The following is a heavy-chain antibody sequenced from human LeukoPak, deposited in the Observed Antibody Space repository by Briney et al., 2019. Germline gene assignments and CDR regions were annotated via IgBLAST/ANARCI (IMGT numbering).Heavy chain of an antibody. CDR2: INWNGGST. J-gene: IGHJ6*03. V-gene: IGHV3-20*04. D-gene: IGHD2-2*01. Sequence: GGSLRLSCAASGFTFDDYGMSWVRQAPGKGLEWVSGINWNGGSTGYADSVKGRFTISRDNAKNSLYLQMNSLRAEDTALYYCARFVPAAVWYYDYYMDVWGKGTTVTVSS. CDR1: GFTFDDYG. CDR3: ARFVPAAVWYYDYYMDV.